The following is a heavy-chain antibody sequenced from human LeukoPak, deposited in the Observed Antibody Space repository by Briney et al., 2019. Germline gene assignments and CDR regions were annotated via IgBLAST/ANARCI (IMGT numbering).Heavy chain of an antibody. CDR3: ARGQGTVTTH. J-gene: IGHJ4*02. CDR1: GGSFSGYY. D-gene: IGHD4-17*01. Sequence: SETLSLICAVYGGSFSGYYWSWIRQPPGKGLEWIGEINHSGSANYNPSLMSRVTISLDTSKNHFSLNLSSVTAADTAVYYCARGQGTVTTHWGQGTLVTVSS. CDR2: INHSGSA. V-gene: IGHV4-34*01.